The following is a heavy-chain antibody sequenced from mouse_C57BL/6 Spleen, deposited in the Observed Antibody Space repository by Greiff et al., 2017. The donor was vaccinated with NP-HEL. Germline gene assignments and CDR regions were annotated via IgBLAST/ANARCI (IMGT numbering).Heavy chain of an antibody. D-gene: IGHD3-2*02. V-gene: IGHV1-54*01. Sequence: QVQLQQSGAELVRPGTSVKVSCKASGYAFTNYLIEWVKQRPGQGLEWIGVINPGSGGTNYNEKFKGKATLTADKSSSTAYMQLCSLTSEDSAVYFCASPQAPFDYWGQGTTLTVSS. CDR2: INPGSGGT. CDR3: ASPQAPFDY. J-gene: IGHJ2*01. CDR1: GYAFTNYL.